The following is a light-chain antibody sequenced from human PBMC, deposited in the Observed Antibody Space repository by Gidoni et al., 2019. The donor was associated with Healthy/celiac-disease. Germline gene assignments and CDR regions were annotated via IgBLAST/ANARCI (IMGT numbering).Light chain of an antibody. CDR1: QSVSSY. Sequence: EIVLPQSPATLSLSPGERATLSCRASQSVSSYLAWYQQKPGQAPRLLIYDASNRATGIPARFSGSGSGTDFTLNISSLEPEDFAVYYCQQRSNWITFGQGTRLEIK. J-gene: IGKJ5*01. V-gene: IGKV3-11*01. CDR2: DAS. CDR3: QQRSNWIT.